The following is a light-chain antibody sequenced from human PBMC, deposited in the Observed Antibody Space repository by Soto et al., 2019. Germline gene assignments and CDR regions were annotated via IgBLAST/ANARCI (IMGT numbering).Light chain of an antibody. CDR2: EGS. Sequence: QSALTQPASVSGSPGQSITISCTGTSSDVGRYNLVSWYQQHPGKAPKLMIYEGSKRPSGVSNRFSGSKSGNTASLTISGLQAEDEADYSCCSYAGSRKVFGTGTKLTVL. J-gene: IGLJ1*01. V-gene: IGLV2-23*01. CDR1: SSDVGRYNL. CDR3: CSYAGSRKV.